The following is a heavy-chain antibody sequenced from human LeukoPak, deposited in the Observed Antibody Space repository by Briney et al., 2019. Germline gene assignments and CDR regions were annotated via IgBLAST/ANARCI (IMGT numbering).Heavy chain of an antibody. D-gene: IGHD3-16*01. Sequence: PSETLSFTCTVSGGSISSGSYYWSWIRQPAGKGLEWIGRIYTSGSTNYNPSLKSRVTISVDTSKNQFSLKLSSVTAADTAVYYCAREELTGFGWFDPWGQGTLVTVSS. CDR2: IYTSGST. CDR3: AREELTGFGWFDP. CDR1: GGSISSGSYY. J-gene: IGHJ5*02. V-gene: IGHV4-61*02.